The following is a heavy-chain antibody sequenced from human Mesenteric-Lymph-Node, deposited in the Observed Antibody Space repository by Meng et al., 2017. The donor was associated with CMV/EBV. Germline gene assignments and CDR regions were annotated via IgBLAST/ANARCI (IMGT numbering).Heavy chain of an antibody. CDR3: ARVPKKAVPAALGDYYYYGMDV. V-gene: IGHV1-2*02. J-gene: IGHJ6*02. Sequence: ASVKVSCKASGYTFTSYGISWVRQAPGQGLEWMGWIAPTTGDTNYAQRFQGTVTMTRDTSISTAYMELSSLRSDDTALYYCARVPKKAVPAALGDYYYYGMDVWGQGTTVTVSS. CDR1: GYTFTSYG. D-gene: IGHD2-2*01. CDR2: IAPTTGDT.